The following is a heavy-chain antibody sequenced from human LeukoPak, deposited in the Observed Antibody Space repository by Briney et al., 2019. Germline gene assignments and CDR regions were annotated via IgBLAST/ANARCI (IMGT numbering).Heavy chain of an antibody. V-gene: IGHV1-69*13. J-gene: IGHJ6*03. CDR1: GGTFSSYA. Sequence: ASVKVSCKASGGTFSSYAISWVRQAPGQGLEWMGGIIPIFGTANYAQKFQGRVTITADESTSTAYMELSSLRSEDTAVYYCARNPLPYAYSGWDYYYYYMDVWGKGTTVTVSS. D-gene: IGHD6-19*01. CDR2: IIPIFGTA. CDR3: ARNPLPYAYSGWDYYYYYMDV.